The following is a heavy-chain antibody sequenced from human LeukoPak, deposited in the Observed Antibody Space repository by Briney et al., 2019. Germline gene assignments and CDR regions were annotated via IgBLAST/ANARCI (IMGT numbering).Heavy chain of an antibody. D-gene: IGHD3-10*01. Sequence: SETLSLTCTVSGGSISSYYWSWIRQPPGKGLEWIGYIYYSGSTNYNPSLKSRVTISVDTSKNQFSLKLSFVTAADTAVYYCARDHGSGTMGWFDYWGQGTLVTVSS. J-gene: IGHJ4*02. CDR1: GGSISSYY. CDR3: ARDHGSGTMGWFDY. V-gene: IGHV4-59*01. CDR2: IYYSGST.